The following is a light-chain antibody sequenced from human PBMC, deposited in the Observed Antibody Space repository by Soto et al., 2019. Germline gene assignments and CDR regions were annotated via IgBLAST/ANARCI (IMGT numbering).Light chain of an antibody. CDR3: QQRSNWPPIT. V-gene: IGKV3-11*01. CDR2: DAS. J-gene: IGKJ5*01. Sequence: EIVLTPSPGTLSLSPGESAPLSCMASQSVSSYLAWYQQKPGQAPRLLIYDASNRATGIPARFSGSGSGTDFTLTISSLEPEDFAVYYCQQRSNWPPITVGQGTRLEIK. CDR1: QSVSSY.